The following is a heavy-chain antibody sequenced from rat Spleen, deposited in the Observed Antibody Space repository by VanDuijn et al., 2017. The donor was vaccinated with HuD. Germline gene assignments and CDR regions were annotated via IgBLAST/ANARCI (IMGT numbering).Heavy chain of an antibody. J-gene: IGHJ2*01. Sequence: EVQLVESDGGLVQPGRSLKLSCAASGFTFSDYYMAWVRQAPTKGLEWVATISYDGSSTYYRDSVKGRFTISRDNAKSTLYLQMDSLRSEDTATYYCTTTWNFDYWGQGVMVTVSS. CDR3: TTTWNFDY. CDR1: GFTFSDYY. V-gene: IGHV5-20*01. CDR2: ISYDGSST.